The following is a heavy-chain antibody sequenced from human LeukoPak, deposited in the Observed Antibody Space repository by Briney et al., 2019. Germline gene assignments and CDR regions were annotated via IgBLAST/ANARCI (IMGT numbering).Heavy chain of an antibody. J-gene: IGHJ4*02. D-gene: IGHD4-11*01. CDR1: GFTFNKYW. V-gene: IGHV3-21*01. CDR3: ARDSLDYSNYGPDY. Sequence: GGSLRLSCAASGFTFNKYWMSWVRQAPGKGLEWVSSISSSSSYIYYADSVKGRFTISRDNAKNSLYLQMNSLRAEGTAVYYCARDSLDYSNYGPDYWGQGTLVTVSS. CDR2: ISSSSSYI.